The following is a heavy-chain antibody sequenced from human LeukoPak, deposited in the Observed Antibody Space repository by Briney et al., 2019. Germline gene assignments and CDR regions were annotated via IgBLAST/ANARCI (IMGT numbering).Heavy chain of an antibody. CDR2: IIGSGSST. CDR3: ARWYYYETSGLYYGSFDN. V-gene: IGHV3-23*01. D-gene: IGHD3-22*01. J-gene: IGHJ5*02. Sequence: GGTLRLSCAASGFTFSSYGMSWVRQAPGKGLQWVSVIIGSGSSTYYADSVKGRFTISRDSARNTLYLQMNSLRAEDTAVYYCARWYYYETSGLYYGSFDNWGQGTLVTVSS. CDR1: GFTFSSYG.